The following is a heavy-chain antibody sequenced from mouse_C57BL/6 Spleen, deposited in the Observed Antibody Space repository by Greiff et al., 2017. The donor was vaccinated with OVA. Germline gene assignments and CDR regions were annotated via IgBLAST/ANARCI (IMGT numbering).Heavy chain of an antibody. CDR2: INPYNGGT. Sequence: EVQLQQSGPVLVKPGASVKMSCKASGYTFTDYYMNWVKQSHGKSLEWIGVINPYNGGTSYNQKFKGKATLTVDKSSSTAYMELNSLTSEDSAVYYCARYGRRYFDYWGQGTTLTVSS. CDR1: GYTFTDYY. J-gene: IGHJ2*01. CDR3: ARYGRRYFDY. V-gene: IGHV1-19*01. D-gene: IGHD1-1*01.